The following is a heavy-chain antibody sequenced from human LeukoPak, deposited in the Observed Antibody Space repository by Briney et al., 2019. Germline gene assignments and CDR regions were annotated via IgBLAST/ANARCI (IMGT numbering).Heavy chain of an antibody. V-gene: IGHV4-59*01. CDR3: ARVITIFGVVIIGPEAFDI. CDR1: GGSISSYY. J-gene: IGHJ3*02. CDR2: IYYSGST. Sequence: SETLSLTCTVSGGSISSYYWSWIRQPPGKGLEWIGYIYYSGSTNYNPSLKRRVTISVDTSKKQFSLKQSSVTAADTAVYYCARVITIFGVVIIGPEAFDIWGQGTMVTLSS. D-gene: IGHD3-3*01.